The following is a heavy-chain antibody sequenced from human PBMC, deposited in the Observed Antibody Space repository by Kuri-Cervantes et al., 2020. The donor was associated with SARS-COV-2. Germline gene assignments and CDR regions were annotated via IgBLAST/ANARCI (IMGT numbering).Heavy chain of an antibody. CDR2: INGYNDNT. CDR1: GYTFTNYG. Sequence: ASVKVSFKASGYTFTNYGISWVRQAPGQGLEWMGWINGYNDNTKYAQKLQGRVTMTTDTSTSTAYMELRSLRSDDTAVYYCARGIVVVVAAMGYFDYWGQGTLVTVSS. CDR3: ARGIVVVVAAMGYFDY. V-gene: IGHV1-18*04. D-gene: IGHD2-15*01. J-gene: IGHJ4*02.